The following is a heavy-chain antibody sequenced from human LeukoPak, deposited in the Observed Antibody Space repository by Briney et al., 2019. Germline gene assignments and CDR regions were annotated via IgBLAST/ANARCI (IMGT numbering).Heavy chain of an antibody. V-gene: IGHV4-34*01. CDR3: ARPLNKRDGYSSDN. J-gene: IGHJ4*02. CDR1: GGSFSGYY. CDR2: IHHSGGT. D-gene: IGHD5-24*01. Sequence: KPSETLSLTCAVYGGSFSGYYWSWIRQPPGKGLEWIASIHHSGGTYYNPSFKSRATISVDTSKNQFSLKLTSVTAADTALYYCARPLNKRDGYSSDNWGQGTLVTVSS.